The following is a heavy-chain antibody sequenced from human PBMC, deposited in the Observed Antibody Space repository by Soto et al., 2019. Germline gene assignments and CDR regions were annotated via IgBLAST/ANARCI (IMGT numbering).Heavy chain of an antibody. J-gene: IGHJ5*01. Sequence: PXESLSLTCDVYGGSFSRYKWNWIRQPPGKGLEWLGEINHSGSTNYNPSLESRVTISLGTSKTQFSLKLTSVTAADTAVYYCARGEGRLVGTWFDSWGQGTLVTVSS. CDR1: GGSFSRYK. CDR3: ARGEGRLVGTWFDS. CDR2: INHSGST. D-gene: IGHD5-12*01. V-gene: IGHV4-34*01.